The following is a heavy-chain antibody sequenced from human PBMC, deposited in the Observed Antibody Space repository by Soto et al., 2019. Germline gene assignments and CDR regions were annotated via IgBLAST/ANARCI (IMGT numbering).Heavy chain of an antibody. CDR2: ISRHGDFT. CDR1: GFTFNIYA. J-gene: IGHJ4*02. V-gene: IGHV3-23*01. Sequence: EVQLLESGGDLIQPGGSLRLSCAASGFTFNIYAMTWVRHAPGKGLEWVSAISRHGDFTYYADSVEGRFTISRDNSKTTLYLQMNSLRPEETPVYYLAKEMYLAHDSRSCLCDNWCQGTLVTVSS. D-gene: IGHD3-22*01. CDR3: AKEMYLAHDSRSCLCDN.